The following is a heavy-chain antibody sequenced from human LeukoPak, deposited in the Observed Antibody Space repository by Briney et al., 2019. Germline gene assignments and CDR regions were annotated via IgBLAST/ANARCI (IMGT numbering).Heavy chain of an antibody. Sequence: KPSETLSLTCAVYGVSFSGYYWSWIRQPPGKGLEWIGEINRSGSTNYNPSLKRRVTMSVDTSKNQFSLKLSPVTAADTAVYYCARDRPYGSGSYRLNRKPFPFDYRGQGTLVTVSS. CDR1: GVSFSGYY. CDR3: ARDRPYGSGSYRLNRKPFPFDY. J-gene: IGHJ4*02. CDR2: INRSGST. D-gene: IGHD3-10*01. V-gene: IGHV4-34*01.